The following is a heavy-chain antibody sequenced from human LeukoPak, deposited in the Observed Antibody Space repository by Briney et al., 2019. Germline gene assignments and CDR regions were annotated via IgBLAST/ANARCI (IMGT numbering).Heavy chain of an antibody. V-gene: IGHV1-69*13. CDR3: ARDRITIFGVARYNWFDP. J-gene: IGHJ5*02. CDR1: GGTFSSYA. Sequence: ASVKVSCKASGGTFSSYAISWVRQAPGQGLEWMGGIIPIFGTANYAQKFQGRVTITADESTSKAYMELSSLRSEDTAVYYCARDRITIFGVARYNWFDPWGQGTLVTVSS. CDR2: IIPIFGTA. D-gene: IGHD3-3*01.